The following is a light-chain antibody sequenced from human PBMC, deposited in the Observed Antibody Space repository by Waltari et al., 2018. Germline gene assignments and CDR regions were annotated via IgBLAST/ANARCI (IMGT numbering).Light chain of an antibody. Sequence: DIQMTQSPSSLSASVGDRVTITCRASQSISSYLNWYQQKPGKAHKLLIYAASSLQSGGPSRFSGSGSGTDFTLNISSLQPEYFATYYCQQSYSTPRTFGQGTKVEIK. CDR2: AAS. CDR1: QSISSY. V-gene: IGKV1-39*01. CDR3: QQSYSTPRT. J-gene: IGKJ1*01.